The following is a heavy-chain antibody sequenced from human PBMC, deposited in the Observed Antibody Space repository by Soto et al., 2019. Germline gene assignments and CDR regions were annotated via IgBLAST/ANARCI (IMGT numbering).Heavy chain of an antibody. CDR3: ATDYSHNFDY. J-gene: IGHJ4*02. CDR2: IWYDGSNK. Sequence: QVQLVESGGGVVQPGRSLRLSCAASGFTFSTYGMHWVRQAPDKGLEWVAVIWYDGSNKYYADSVKGRFTISRDNSKNTLYPQMNSLRAEDTAVYYCATDYSHNFDYWGQGTLVTVSS. CDR1: GFTFSTYG. V-gene: IGHV3-33*01. D-gene: IGHD2-15*01.